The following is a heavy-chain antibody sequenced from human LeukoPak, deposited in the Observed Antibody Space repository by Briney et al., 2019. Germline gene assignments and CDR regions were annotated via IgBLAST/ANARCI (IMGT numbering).Heavy chain of an antibody. CDR2: IYYSGST. Sequence: SETLSLTCTVSGGSISSYYWSWIRQPPGKGLEWIGYIYYSGSTNYNPSLKSRVTISVDTSKNQFSLKLSSVAAADTAVYYCARFGWELPYYFDYWRRGTLVSVSS. J-gene: IGHJ4*02. CDR3: ARFGWELPYYFDY. V-gene: IGHV4-59*01. D-gene: IGHD1-26*01. CDR1: GGSISSYY.